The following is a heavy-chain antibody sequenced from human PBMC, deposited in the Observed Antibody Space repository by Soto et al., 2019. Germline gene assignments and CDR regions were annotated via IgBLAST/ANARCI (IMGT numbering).Heavy chain of an antibody. CDR2: TRNKANSYTT. V-gene: IGHV3-72*01. CDR1: GFTFSDHY. Sequence: PGGSLRLSCAASGFTFSDHYMDWVRQAPGKGLEWVGRTRNKANSYTTEYAASVKGRFTISRDDSKNSLYLQMNSLKTEDTAVYYCARDFQRWELHGHDAFDIWGQGTMVTVSS. J-gene: IGHJ3*02. D-gene: IGHD1-26*01. CDR3: ARDFQRWELHGHDAFDI.